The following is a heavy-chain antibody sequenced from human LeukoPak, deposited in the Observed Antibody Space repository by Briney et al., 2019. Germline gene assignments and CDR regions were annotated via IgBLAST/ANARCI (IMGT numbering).Heavy chain of an antibody. CDR2: ISSSATYI. D-gene: IGHD2-2*01. J-gene: IGHJ6*02. CDR3: ARILVVPAANYYYSYGMDV. Sequence: GGSLRLSCGASGFTFSDYNMNRVRPAPGRGLAWVSSISSSATYISYADSVKGRISSSKYNAKTSPSLQMNSLRAEDTAVYYCARILVVPAANYYYSYGMDVCLQGLTGTVPS. V-gene: IGHV3-21*06. CDR1: GFTFSDYN.